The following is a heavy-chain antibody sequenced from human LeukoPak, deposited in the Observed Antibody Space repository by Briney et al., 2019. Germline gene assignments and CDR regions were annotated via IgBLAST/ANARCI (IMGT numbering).Heavy chain of an antibody. D-gene: IGHD3/OR15-3a*01. Sequence: ASVKVSCKASGYTFTSYDINWVRQATGQGLEWMGWMNPNSGNTGYAQKFQGRVTMTRNTSISTAYMELSSLRSEDTAVYYCAKQEFFAWRPPPKFEYWGQGPLAPVPS. V-gene: IGHV1-8*01. CDR3: AKQEFFAWRPPPKFEY. J-gene: IGHJ4*02. CDR1: GYTFTSYD. CDR2: MNPNSGNT.